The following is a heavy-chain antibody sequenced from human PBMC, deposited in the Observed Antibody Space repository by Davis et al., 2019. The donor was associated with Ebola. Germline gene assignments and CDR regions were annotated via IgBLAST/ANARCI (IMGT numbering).Heavy chain of an antibody. CDR1: GFTFSSYA. Sequence: GESLKISCSASGFTFSSYAMHWVRQAPGKGLEYVSAISSNGGSTYYADSVKGRFTISRDNSKNTLYLQMSSLRAEDTAVYYCVKGHIVATIFYYGMDVWGQGTTVTVSS. D-gene: IGHD5-12*01. CDR3: VKGHIVATIFYYGMDV. CDR2: ISSNGGST. V-gene: IGHV3-64D*08. J-gene: IGHJ6*02.